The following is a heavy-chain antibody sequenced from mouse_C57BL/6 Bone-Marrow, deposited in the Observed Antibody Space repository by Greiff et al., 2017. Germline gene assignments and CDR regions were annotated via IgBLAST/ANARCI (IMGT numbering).Heavy chain of an antibody. Sequence: QVQLQQPGAELVKPGASVKMSCKASGYTFTSYWMPWVKQRPGQGLEWIGDIYPGSGGTNYNEKFKGKATLTVDTSSSTAYMQLSSLTSEDSAVYYCARRNDGWYFDDWGTGTTLTVSS. CDR3: ARRNDGWYFDD. V-gene: IGHV1-55*01. CDR1: GYTFTSYW. J-gene: IGHJ1*03. CDR2: IYPGSGGT.